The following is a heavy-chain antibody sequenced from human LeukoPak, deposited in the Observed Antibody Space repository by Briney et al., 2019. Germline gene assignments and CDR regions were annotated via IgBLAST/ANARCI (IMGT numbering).Heavy chain of an antibody. D-gene: IGHD1-14*01. CDR1: GYRFTSYW. CDR2: IDPSDSYT. V-gene: IGHV5-10-1*01. J-gene: IGHJ3*02. Sequence: GESLKISCKGSGYRFTSYWISWVRQMPGKGLEWMGRIDPSDSYTNYSPSFQGHVTISADQSISTAYLQWTSLKASDTAMYYCARVGAPRTFDIWGQGTMVTVSS. CDR3: ARVGAPRTFDI.